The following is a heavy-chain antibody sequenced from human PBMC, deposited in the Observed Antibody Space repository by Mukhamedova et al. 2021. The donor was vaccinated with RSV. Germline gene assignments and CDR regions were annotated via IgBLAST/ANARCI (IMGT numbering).Heavy chain of an antibody. J-gene: IGHJ4*02. CDR2: INDDGDEK. D-gene: IGHD4-23*01. Sequence: GLEWVANINDDGDEKYYVESVKGRFTTSRDNAENSLFLQMNSLRADDTAVYYCARHVYGGHSDFDSWGQGTL. CDR3: ARHVYGGHSDFDS. V-gene: IGHV3-7*03.